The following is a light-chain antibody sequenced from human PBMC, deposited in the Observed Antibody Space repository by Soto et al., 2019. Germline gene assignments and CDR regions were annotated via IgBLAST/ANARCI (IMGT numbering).Light chain of an antibody. V-gene: IGLV2-14*01. CDR2: EVT. J-gene: IGLJ7*01. CDR1: SSDVGGYKY. Sequence: QSALTQPASVSGSPGQSITISCTGTSSDVGGYKYVSWYQHQSGKAPKLMIYEVTNRPSGVSNRFSGSKSGNTTSLTISGLQAEDEADYYCSSYTSSSTLVFGGGTQLTVL. CDR3: SSYTSSSTLV.